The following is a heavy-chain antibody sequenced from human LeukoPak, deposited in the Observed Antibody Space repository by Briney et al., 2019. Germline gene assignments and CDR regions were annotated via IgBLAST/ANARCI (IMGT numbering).Heavy chain of an antibody. CDR2: ISAYNGNT. CDR3: ARRIVGATTYYFDY. V-gene: IGHV1-18*01. CDR1: GYTFTSYG. D-gene: IGHD1-26*01. J-gene: IGHJ4*02. Sequence: ASVKVSCKASGYTFTSYGISWVRQAPGQGLEWLGWISAYNGNTNYAQKLQGRVTMTTDTSTSTAYIELRSLRSDDTAVYYCARRIVGATTYYFDYWGQGTLVTVSS.